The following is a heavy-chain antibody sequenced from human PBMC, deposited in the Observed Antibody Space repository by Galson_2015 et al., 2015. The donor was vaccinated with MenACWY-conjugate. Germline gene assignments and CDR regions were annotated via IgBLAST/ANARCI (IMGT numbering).Heavy chain of an antibody. Sequence: SLRLSCAASGITFSSYAMSWVRQAPGKGLEWVSSISTTGGTTYYADSVKGRFTISRDNPKNTLYLQMNSLRAEDTAIYYCVRYRLDTSATTDFWGQGTLVTVSS. CDR1: GITFSSYA. V-gene: IGHV3-23*01. CDR2: ISTTGGTT. J-gene: IGHJ4*02. CDR3: VRYRLDTSATTDF. D-gene: IGHD6-19*01.